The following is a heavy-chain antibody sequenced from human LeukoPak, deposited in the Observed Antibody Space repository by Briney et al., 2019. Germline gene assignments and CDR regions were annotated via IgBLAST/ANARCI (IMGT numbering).Heavy chain of an antibody. D-gene: IGHD5-12*01. CDR1: GFTFNRYA. CDR2: ISYDGSNK. Sequence: PGGSLRLSCAASGFTFNRYAMNWARQAPGKGLEWVALISYDGSNKYYADSVKGRFTISRDNSKNTLYLQMNSLRAEDTAVYYCARHGYSAYGGFDYWGQGTLVTVSS. V-gene: IGHV3-30*04. J-gene: IGHJ4*02. CDR3: ARHGYSAYGGFDY.